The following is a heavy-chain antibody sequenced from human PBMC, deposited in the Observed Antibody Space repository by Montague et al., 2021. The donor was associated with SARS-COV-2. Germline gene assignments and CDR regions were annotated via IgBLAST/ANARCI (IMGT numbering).Heavy chain of an antibody. CDR1: GGSISSYY. Sequence: SETLSLTCTVSGGSISSYYWSWIRQPPGKGLEWIGYIYYSGSTNYNPSLKSRVTISVDTSKNQFSLKLGSVTAADTAVYHCARDSDYYDSSAGYYYGMDVWGQGTTVTVSS. D-gene: IGHD3-22*01. V-gene: IGHV4-59*01. J-gene: IGHJ6*02. CDR2: IYYSGST. CDR3: ARDSDYYDSSAGYYYGMDV.